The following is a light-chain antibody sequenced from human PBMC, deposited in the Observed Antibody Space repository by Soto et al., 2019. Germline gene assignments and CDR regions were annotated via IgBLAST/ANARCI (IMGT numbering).Light chain of an antibody. CDR3: QQRSNWTPFS. V-gene: IGKV3-11*01. CDR2: DAS. Sequence: EIVLTQSPATLSLSPGERATLSCMASQSVSSYLAWYQQKPGQAPRLLIYDASNRATGIPARFSGSGSGTDFYLTTSSLKPEDFAVYYCQQRSNWTPFSFGPGTKVDIK. CDR1: QSVSSY. J-gene: IGKJ3*01.